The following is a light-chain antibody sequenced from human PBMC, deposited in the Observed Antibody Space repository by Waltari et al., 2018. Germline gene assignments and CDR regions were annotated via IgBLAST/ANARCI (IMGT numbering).Light chain of an antibody. J-gene: IGLJ3*02. CDR2: AYS. V-gene: IGLV1-40*01. Sequence: QSVQTQPPSVSGAPGQSVTISCTGTSSNIGAGFEVDWYQQLPGAAPKLLIYAYSNRPSGVPDRFYGSKSGTSASLAITGLQSEDEADYYCQSYDSSLTAVFGGGTKLTVL. CDR1: SSNIGAGFE. CDR3: QSYDSSLTAV.